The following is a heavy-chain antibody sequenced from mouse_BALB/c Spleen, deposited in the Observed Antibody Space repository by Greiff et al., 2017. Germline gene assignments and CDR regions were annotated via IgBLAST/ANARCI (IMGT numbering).Heavy chain of an antibody. V-gene: IGHV7-3*02. J-gene: IGHJ2*01. CDR1: GFTFTDYY. Sequence: VQLKESGGGLVQPGGSLRLSCATSGFTFTDYYMSWVRQPPGKALEWLGFIRNKANGYTTEYSASVKGRFTISRDNAKNTLYLQMSSLKSEDTAMYYCARGGWLLRRYFDYWGQGTTLTVSS. D-gene: IGHD2-3*01. CDR3: ARGGWLLRRYFDY. CDR2: IRNKANGYTT.